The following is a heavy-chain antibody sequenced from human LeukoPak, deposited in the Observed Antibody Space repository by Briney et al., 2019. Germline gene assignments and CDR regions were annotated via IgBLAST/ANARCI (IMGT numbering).Heavy chain of an antibody. Sequence: PGGSLRLSCAASGITVSSNYMSWVRQPPGKGLEWVSIIYSGGTTYYADSVRGRFTISRDNSKNTVYLQMNSLRVEDTAVYYCARDPRTTGKSNYGMDVWGQGTTVTVSS. CDR2: IYSGGTT. J-gene: IGHJ6*02. D-gene: IGHD4-17*01. CDR3: ARDPRTTGKSNYGMDV. CDR1: GITVSSNY. V-gene: IGHV3-53*01.